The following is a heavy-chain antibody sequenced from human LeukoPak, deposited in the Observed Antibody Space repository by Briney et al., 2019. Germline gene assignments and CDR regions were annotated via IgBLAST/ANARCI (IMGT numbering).Heavy chain of an antibody. Sequence: RSETLSLTCTVSGGSISSSSYYWGWIRQPPGKGLEWIGSIYYSGSTYYNPSLKSRVTISADMSKNQFSLRLSSVTAADTAVYYCTRDGSGGYWGQGTLVTVSS. J-gene: IGHJ4*02. CDR1: GGSISSSSYY. V-gene: IGHV4-39*07. CDR2: IYYSGST. D-gene: IGHD3-10*01. CDR3: TRDGSGGY.